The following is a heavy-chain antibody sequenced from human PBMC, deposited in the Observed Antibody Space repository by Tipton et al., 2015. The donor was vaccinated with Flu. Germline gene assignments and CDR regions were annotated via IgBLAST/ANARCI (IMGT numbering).Heavy chain of an antibody. Sequence: TLSLTCTVSGGSITTNTYYWSWVRQSPGRGLEWIGSVYDSGTTFYSPSLRSRVTISIDTSENEFSLRLSSVTAADTAVYYCARRGGGYQYLYGMDVWGQGTTVTVSS. V-gene: IGHV4-39*01. J-gene: IGHJ6*02. CDR1: GGSITTNTYY. CDR3: ARRGGGYQYLYGMDV. CDR2: VYDSGTT. D-gene: IGHD2-2*01.